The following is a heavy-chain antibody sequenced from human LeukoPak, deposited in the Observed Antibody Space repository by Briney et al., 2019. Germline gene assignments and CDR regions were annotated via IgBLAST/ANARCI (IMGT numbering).Heavy chain of an antibody. Sequence: SETLSLTCAVYGGSFSGYYWSWIRQPPGKGLEWIGEINHSGSTNYNPSLKSRVTISVDTSKNQFSLKLSSVTAADTAVYYCARALKVLWFGESHWLDPWGQGTLVTVSS. CDR3: ARALKVLWFGESHWLDP. J-gene: IGHJ5*02. V-gene: IGHV4-34*01. D-gene: IGHD3-10*01. CDR1: GGSFSGYY. CDR2: INHSGST.